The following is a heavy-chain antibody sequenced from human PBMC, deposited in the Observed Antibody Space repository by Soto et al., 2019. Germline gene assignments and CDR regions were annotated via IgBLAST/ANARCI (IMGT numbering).Heavy chain of an antibody. CDR3: VRKFSPGPFDY. Sequence: VSGPTLVNPTQTLTLTCAFSGFSLSSSTVGVGWIRQPPEKALEWLGIIYWDDDKRYSPSLKNRLTITKDTSKNQVVLTMTNMEPVDTATYYCVRKFSPGPFDYWGQGTPVTVSS. CDR1: GFSLSSSTVG. V-gene: IGHV2-5*02. D-gene: IGHD7-27*01. J-gene: IGHJ4*02. CDR2: IYWDDDK.